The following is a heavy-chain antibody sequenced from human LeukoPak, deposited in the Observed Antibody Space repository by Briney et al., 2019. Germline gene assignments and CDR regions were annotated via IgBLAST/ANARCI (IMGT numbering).Heavy chain of an antibody. D-gene: IGHD3-16*02. CDR2: INGEGSTT. V-gene: IGHV3-74*01. J-gene: IGHJ4*02. CDR3: TRHHDYRYSD. CDR1: GFTFSSYW. Sequence: GGSLRLSCAASGFTFSSYWMHWVRQAPGKGLVWVSYINGEGSTTSYADSVKGRFTISRDNAKNTVYLQMNSLRAEDTAVYYCTRHHDYRYSDWGQGTLVTVSS.